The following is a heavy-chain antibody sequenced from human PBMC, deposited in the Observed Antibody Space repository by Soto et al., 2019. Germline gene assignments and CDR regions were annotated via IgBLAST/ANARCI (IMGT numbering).Heavy chain of an antibody. Sequence: PGGSLRLSCAASGFTFSSYGISWVRHAPWKGLEWVTNIKQDGSEKYYVDSVKGRFTISRDNAKNSLYLQMNSLRAEDTPVYYYPRLGYCSGGSCYVAYWYFDLWGRRTLVTVSS. D-gene: IGHD2-15*01. V-gene: IGHV3-7*03. CDR2: IKQDGSEK. J-gene: IGHJ2*01. CDR3: PRLGYCSGGSCYVAYWYFDL. CDR1: GFTFSSYG.